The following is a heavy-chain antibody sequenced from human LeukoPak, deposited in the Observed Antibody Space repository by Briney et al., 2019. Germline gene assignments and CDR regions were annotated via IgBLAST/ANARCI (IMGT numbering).Heavy chain of an antibody. CDR1: GFTLSRYG. Sequence: GGSLRLPCAASGFTLSRYGMNWVRQAPGKGLVWVSRINSEGSSTTYADSVKGRFTISRDNAKNTLILQMNSLRAEDTAVYYCARDYYSRFDYWGQGTLVTVSS. CDR3: ARDYYSRFDY. J-gene: IGHJ4*02. D-gene: IGHD3-22*01. CDR2: INSEGSST. V-gene: IGHV3-74*01.